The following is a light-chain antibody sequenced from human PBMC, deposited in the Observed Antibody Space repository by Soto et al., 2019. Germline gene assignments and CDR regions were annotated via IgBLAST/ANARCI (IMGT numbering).Light chain of an antibody. CDR3: QQRHMWPIS. CDR2: DAY. V-gene: IGKV3-11*01. Sequence: VLTQSPVTLSLSPGERATLSCRASQSFRGLLAWYQQKPGQAPRLLIYDAYNRATGIPPRFSGSGSGTDVTLTNSSLEPEDSAVYYCQQRHMWPISFGQGTRLEIK. J-gene: IGKJ5*01. CDR1: QSFRGL.